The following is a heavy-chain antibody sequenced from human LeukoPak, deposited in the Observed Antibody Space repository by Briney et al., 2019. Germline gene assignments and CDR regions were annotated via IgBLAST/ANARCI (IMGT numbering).Heavy chain of an antibody. V-gene: IGHV4-59*01. CDR2: ISDTGSP. D-gene: IGHD3-10*01. CDR3: ARQNWFGEATLDY. Sequence: SETLSLTCSVSGDSINTYYWNWIRQPPGKRLEWIGSISDTGSPNYRPSLKSRVTISVDTSRNQFSLRLSSVTAADTAVYYCARQNWFGEATLDYWGQGTLVTVSS. J-gene: IGHJ4*02. CDR1: GDSINTYY.